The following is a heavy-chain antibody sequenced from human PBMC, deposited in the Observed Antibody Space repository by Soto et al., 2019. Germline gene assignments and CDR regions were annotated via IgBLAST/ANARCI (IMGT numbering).Heavy chain of an antibody. CDR1: GGSISSTNYY. CDR2: IHYDGST. J-gene: IGHJ6*03. CDR3: EGLPPAPHLGHYYMDV. V-gene: IGHV4-39*01. D-gene: IGHD2-15*01. Sequence: QLQLQESGPGLVKPSETLSLSCTVSGGSISSTNYYWGWVRQPPGKGLEWIATIHYDGSTYYSPSLQSRVTLSIDTSKNQFSLELRSVAAADTAVYYCEGLPPAPHLGHYYMDVWGKGTMVTVSS.